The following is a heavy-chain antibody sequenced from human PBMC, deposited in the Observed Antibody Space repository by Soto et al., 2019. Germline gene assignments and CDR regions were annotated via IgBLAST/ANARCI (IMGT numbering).Heavy chain of an antibody. J-gene: IGHJ6*02. Sequence: QGQLVQSGTEVREPGASVKVSCQASGYTFTSNYMHWVRQAPGQGLEWMGVINPSGGRTTNAQNFQGRLTMASDTSTSTVYRELSSLTSEDTAVYYCARPRDYYDGMDVWGQGTTVIVFS. CDR3: ARPRDYYDGMDV. CDR1: GYTFTSNY. CDR2: INPSGGRT. V-gene: IGHV1-46*01.